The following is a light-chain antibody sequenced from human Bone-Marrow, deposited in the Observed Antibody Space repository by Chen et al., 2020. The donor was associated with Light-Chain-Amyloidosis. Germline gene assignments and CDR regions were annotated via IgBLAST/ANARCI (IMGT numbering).Light chain of an antibody. CDR3: QQSYSTPQT. Sequence: DIQMTQSPSTLSASVGDRVTITCRASQSISSWLAWYQQKPGKAPKLLIYDASSLESGVPSRFSGSGSGTEFTLTISSLQPEDFATYYCQQSYSTPQTFGQGTKVEIK. CDR2: DAS. CDR1: QSISSW. J-gene: IGKJ1*01. V-gene: IGKV1-5*01.